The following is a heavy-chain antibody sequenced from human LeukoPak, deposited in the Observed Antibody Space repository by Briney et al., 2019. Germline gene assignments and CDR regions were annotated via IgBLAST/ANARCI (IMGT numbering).Heavy chain of an antibody. D-gene: IGHD6-13*01. J-gene: IGHJ1*01. CDR1: GYSFTSYW. V-gene: IGHV5-51*01. Sequence: GASLKISCKGSGYSFTSYWIGWGRQMPGKGLEWMGIIYPGDSDTRYSPSFQGQVTISADKSLTTAYLQWSSLKASDTAMYYCARGFGSTWLEYWGQGTLVTVSS. CDR3: ARGFGSTWLEY. CDR2: IYPGDSDT.